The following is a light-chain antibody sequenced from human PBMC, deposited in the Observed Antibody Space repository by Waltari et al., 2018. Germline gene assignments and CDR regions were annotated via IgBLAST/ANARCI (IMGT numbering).Light chain of an antibody. CDR1: QFTGSS. Sequence: TQLTQPPSSLSASVGDRVTIPCRASQFTGSSLAWYQQKPGKAPNLLIYAAYTLQDGVSPRFSGSGSGTDFTLTISSLQPEDSATYYCQQVDSYPLTFGGGTQVDIK. V-gene: IGKV1-9*01. J-gene: IGKJ4*01. CDR2: AAY. CDR3: QQVDSYPLT.